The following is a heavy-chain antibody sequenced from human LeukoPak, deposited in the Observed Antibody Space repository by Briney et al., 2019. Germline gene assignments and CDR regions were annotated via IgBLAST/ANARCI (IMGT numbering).Heavy chain of an antibody. CDR1: GDSISSGGYY. D-gene: IGHD1-26*01. Sequence: SQTLSLTCTVSGDSISSGGYYWSWIRQHPGKGLEWIGYIYYSGSTYYNPSLKSRVTISVDTSKNQFSLKLSSVTAADTAVYYCARDQWELPLDYWGQGTLVTVSS. CDR3: ARDQWELPLDY. J-gene: IGHJ4*02. CDR2: IYYSGST. V-gene: IGHV4-31*03.